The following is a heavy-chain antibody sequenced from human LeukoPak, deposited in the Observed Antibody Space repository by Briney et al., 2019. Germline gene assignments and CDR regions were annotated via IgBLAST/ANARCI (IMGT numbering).Heavy chain of an antibody. CDR2: ISGSGGAT. CDR3: AKESSWGTVVTPGGPSA. J-gene: IGHJ5*02. V-gene: IGHV3-23*01. Sequence: GGSLRLSCAASGFTFSSYAMHWVRQAPGKGLEWVSAISGSGGATYYADSVKGRFTISRDNSKNTLYLQMNSLRAEDTAVYYCAKESSWGTVVTPGGPSAWGQGTLVTVSS. D-gene: IGHD4-23*01. CDR1: GFTFSSYA.